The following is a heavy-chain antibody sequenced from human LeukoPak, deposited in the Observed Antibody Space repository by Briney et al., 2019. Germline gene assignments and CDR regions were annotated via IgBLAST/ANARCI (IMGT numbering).Heavy chain of an antibody. CDR1: GFTFSSYS. Sequence: GGSLRLSCAASGFTFSSYSMNWVRQAPGKGLEWVSSISSSNSYIYNADSVKGRFTISRDNSKNTLYLQMNSLRAEDTAVYYCARDLEDSSPFGAFDMWGRGTMVTVSS. J-gene: IGHJ3*02. V-gene: IGHV3-21*01. D-gene: IGHD3-22*01. CDR2: ISSSNSYI. CDR3: ARDLEDSSPFGAFDM.